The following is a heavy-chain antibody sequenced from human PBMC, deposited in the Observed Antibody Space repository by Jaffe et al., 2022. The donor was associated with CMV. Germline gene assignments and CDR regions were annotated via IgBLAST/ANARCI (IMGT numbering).Heavy chain of an antibody. CDR2: IRSEAFGGTA. CDR1: GFNLRDQA. V-gene: IGHV3-49*04. D-gene: IGHD6-19*01. CDR3: VSYGSSGWMNFDY. J-gene: IGHJ4*02. Sequence: EVQVVESGGGFVQPGRSLRLSCTASGFNLRDQAMSWVRQAPGKGLEWVAFIRSEAFGGTAHYVASVRGRFTFSRDESKTIAYLQMDSLQTEDTAVYYCVSYGSSGWMNFDYWGQGTLVTVSS.